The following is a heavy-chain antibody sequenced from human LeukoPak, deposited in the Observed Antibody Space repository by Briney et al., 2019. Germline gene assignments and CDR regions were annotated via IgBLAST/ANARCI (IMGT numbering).Heavy chain of an antibody. CDR3: ARMLRTVWELPYY. Sequence: PSKTLSLTCTVSGYSISSGYYWGWIRQPPGKGLEWIGSMFHSGTTYYNPSLKSRVTISVDTSKNHFSLKLSPVTAADTAVYYCARMLRTVWELPYYWGQGTLVTVSS. CDR1: GYSISSGYY. J-gene: IGHJ4*02. V-gene: IGHV4-38-2*02. D-gene: IGHD1-26*01. CDR2: MFHSGTT.